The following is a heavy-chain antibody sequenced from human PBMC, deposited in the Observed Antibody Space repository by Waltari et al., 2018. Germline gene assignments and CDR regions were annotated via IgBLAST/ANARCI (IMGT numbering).Heavy chain of an antibody. CDR3: ARGPYGSGAY. J-gene: IGHJ4*02. D-gene: IGHD3-10*01. Sequence: QVQLQDSGPGLVKPSQILSLTCTVSGGSISSGSYYWSWIRQPAGKGLEWIGYIYTSGSTNDNPSLKSRVTISVDTAKNQFSLKLSSVTAADTAVYYCARGPYGSGAYWGQGTLVTVSS. CDR1: GGSISSGSYY. CDR2: IYTSGST. V-gene: IGHV4-61*09.